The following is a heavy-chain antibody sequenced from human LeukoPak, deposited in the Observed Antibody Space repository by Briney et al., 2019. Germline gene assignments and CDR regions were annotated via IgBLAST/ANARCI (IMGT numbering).Heavy chain of an antibody. CDR1: GGSISSYY. V-gene: IGHV4-59*01. D-gene: IGHD6-6*01. CDR3: AREFSSSSGRDWFDP. CDR2: IYYSGST. J-gene: IGHJ5*02. Sequence: PSETLSLTCTVSGGSISSYYWSWIRQPPGKGLEWIGYIYYSGSTNYNPSLKSRVTISVDTSKNQFSLKLSSVTAADTAVYYCAREFSSSSGRDWFDPWGQGTLVTVSS.